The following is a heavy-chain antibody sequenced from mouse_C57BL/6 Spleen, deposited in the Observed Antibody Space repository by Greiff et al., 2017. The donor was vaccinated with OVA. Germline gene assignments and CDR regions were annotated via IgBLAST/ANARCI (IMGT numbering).Heavy chain of an antibody. CDR2: IDPENGDT. CDR3: TTFNYNYAMDY. V-gene: IGHV14-4*01. Sequence: VQLQQSGAELVRPGASVKLSCTASGFNIKDDYMHWVKQRPEQGLEWIGWIDPENGDTEYASKFQGQATITADTSSNTAYLQLSSLTSEDTAVYYCTTFNYNYAMDYWGQGTSVTVSS. J-gene: IGHJ4*01. D-gene: IGHD2-1*01. CDR1: GFNIKDDY.